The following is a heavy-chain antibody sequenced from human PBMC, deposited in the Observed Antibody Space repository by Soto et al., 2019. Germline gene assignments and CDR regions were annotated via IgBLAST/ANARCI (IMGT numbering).Heavy chain of an antibody. Sequence: SEILSLTCTVSGGSISSYYGSWIRQPPVKGLEWIGYIYYSGSTNYNPSLKSRVTISVDTSKNQFSLKLRSVTAADTAVYYCERLGGLDAFDIWGQGTMVTVSS. CDR1: GGSISSYY. D-gene: IGHD5-12*01. CDR2: IYYSGST. V-gene: IGHV4-59*01. CDR3: ERLGGLDAFDI. J-gene: IGHJ3*02.